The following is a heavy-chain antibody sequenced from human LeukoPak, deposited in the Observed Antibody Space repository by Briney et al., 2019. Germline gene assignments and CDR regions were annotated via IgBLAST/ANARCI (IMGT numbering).Heavy chain of an antibody. CDR3: ATTLGQDY. CDR2: IYYSGST. D-gene: IGHD3-16*01. Sequence: SETLSLTCTVSGGSISSYYWSWIPQPPGKGLEWIGYIYYSGSTIYNPSLKSRVTMSVDTSKNQFSLKLSSVTAADTAVYYCATTLGQDYWGQGTLVTVSS. CDR1: GGSISSYY. J-gene: IGHJ4*02. V-gene: IGHV4-59*12.